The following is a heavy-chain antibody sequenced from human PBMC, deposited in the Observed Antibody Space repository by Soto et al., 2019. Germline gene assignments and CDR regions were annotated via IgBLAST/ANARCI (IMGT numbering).Heavy chain of an antibody. D-gene: IGHD6-19*01. J-gene: IGHJ6*02. CDR1: GFTFSSYS. CDR2: ISYDGSNK. CDR3: AKGERDSSGWYQLYYYYYGMDV. Sequence: GGSLRLSCAASGFTFSSYSMNWVRQAPGKGLEWVAVISYDGSNKYYADSVKGRFTISRDNSKNTLYLQMNSLRAEDTAVYYCAKGERDSSGWYQLYYYYYGMDVWGQGTTVTVSS. V-gene: IGHV3-30*18.